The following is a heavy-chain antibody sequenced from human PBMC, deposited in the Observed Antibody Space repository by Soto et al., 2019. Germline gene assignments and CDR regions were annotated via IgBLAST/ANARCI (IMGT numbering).Heavy chain of an antibody. CDR2: INPNSGGT. CDR3: ARGRYSSGWYVGYYYYGMDV. Sequence: QVQLVQSGAEVKKPGAPVKVSCKASGYTFTGYYMHWVRQAPGQGLEWMGWINPNSGGTNYAQKFQGWVTMTRDTSISTAYMELSRLRSDDTAVYYCARGRYSSGWYVGYYYYGMDVWGQGTTVTVSS. V-gene: IGHV1-2*04. CDR1: GYTFTGYY. D-gene: IGHD6-19*01. J-gene: IGHJ6*02.